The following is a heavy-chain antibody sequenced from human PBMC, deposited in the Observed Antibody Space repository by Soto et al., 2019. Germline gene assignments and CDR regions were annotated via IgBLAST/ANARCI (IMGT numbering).Heavy chain of an antibody. CDR2: ISAYNGNT. Sequence: GASVKGSCKASGYTFTSHAMHWVRQAPGQRLEWMGWISAYNGNTNYAQKLQGRVTMTTDTSTSTAYMELRSLRSDDTAVYYCARDGEYYYGSGSYYNGPFDPWGQGTLVTVSS. D-gene: IGHD3-10*01. V-gene: IGHV1-18*01. CDR3: ARDGEYYYGSGSYYNGPFDP. J-gene: IGHJ5*02. CDR1: GYTFTSHA.